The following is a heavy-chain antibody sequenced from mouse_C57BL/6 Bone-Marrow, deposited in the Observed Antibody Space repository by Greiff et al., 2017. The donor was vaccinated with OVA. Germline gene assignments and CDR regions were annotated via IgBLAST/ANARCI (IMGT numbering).Heavy chain of an antibody. D-gene: IGHD1-1*01. CDR3: ARPYYYGSFAY. Sequence: QVQLQQSGPELVKPGASVKISCKASGYAFSSSWMNWVKQRPGKGLEWIVRIYPGDGDTNYNGKFKGKATLTADKSSSTAYMQLSSLTSEDAAVYFCARPYYYGSFAYWGQGTLVTVSA. V-gene: IGHV1-82*01. CDR1: GYAFSSSW. J-gene: IGHJ3*01. CDR2: IYPGDGDT.